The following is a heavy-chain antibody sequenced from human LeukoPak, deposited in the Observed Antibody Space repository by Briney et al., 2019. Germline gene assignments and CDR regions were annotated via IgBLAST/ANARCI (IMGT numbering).Heavy chain of an antibody. J-gene: IGHJ4*02. Sequence: GGSLRLSCAPSGFTFSTYNMNWVRQAPGKGLEWVSYISSTSSTIYYADSVKGRFTISRDNDKNSLYLQMNSLRAEDTAVYYCARGGGLQTPEFDYWGQGTLVTVSS. D-gene: IGHD5-24*01. V-gene: IGHV3-48*01. CDR1: GFTFSTYN. CDR3: ARGGGLQTPEFDY. CDR2: ISSTSSTI.